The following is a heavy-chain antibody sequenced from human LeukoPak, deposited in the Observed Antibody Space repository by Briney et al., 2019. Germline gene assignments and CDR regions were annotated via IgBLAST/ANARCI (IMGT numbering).Heavy chain of an antibody. D-gene: IGHD2-2*01. Sequence: GGSLRLSCAASGFIFSNYWMIWVRQAPGKGLEWVANIKEDGSEIYYVGSVKGRFTISRDNAKNSVYLQMNSLRAEDTAVYYCARFGWVPPAHFDYWGQGALITVSS. CDR2: IKEDGSEI. CDR3: ARFGWVPPAHFDY. CDR1: GFIFSNYW. J-gene: IGHJ4*02. V-gene: IGHV3-7*04.